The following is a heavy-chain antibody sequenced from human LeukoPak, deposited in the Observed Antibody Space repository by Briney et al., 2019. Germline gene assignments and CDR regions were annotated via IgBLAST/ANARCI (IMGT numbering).Heavy chain of an antibody. J-gene: IGHJ1*01. Sequence: PGGSLRLSCAASGFTFSSYSMSWVRQAPGKGLEWVSYISSSSSTIYYADSVKGRFTISRDNAKNSLYLQMNSLRDEDTAVYYCARDSCGGDCYYAEYFQHWGQGTLVTVSS. CDR3: ARDSCGGDCYYAEYFQH. CDR2: ISSSSSTI. V-gene: IGHV3-48*02. D-gene: IGHD2-21*01. CDR1: GFTFSSYS.